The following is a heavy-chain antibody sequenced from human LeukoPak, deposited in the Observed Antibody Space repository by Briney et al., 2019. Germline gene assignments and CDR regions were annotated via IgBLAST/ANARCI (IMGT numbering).Heavy chain of an antibody. Sequence: PGGSLRLSCAASGFTFDDYSMHWVRQAPGKGLEWVSGISWNSGSAGYADSVKGRFTISRDSAKNSLYLQMNSLRTEDTALYYCAKDRTYSADAALDYWGQGTLVTVSS. V-gene: IGHV3-9*01. D-gene: IGHD5-12*01. CDR3: AKDRTYSADAALDY. CDR2: ISWNSGSA. CDR1: GFTFDDYS. J-gene: IGHJ4*02.